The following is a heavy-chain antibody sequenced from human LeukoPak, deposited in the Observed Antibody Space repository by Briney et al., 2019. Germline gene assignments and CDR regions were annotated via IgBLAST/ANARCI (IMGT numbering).Heavy chain of an antibody. CDR2: ISYDGSNK. V-gene: IGHV3-30-3*01. CDR3: ARGWGGSGSYYMYFDY. CDR1: GFTFSSYA. D-gene: IGHD3-10*01. Sequence: PGGSLRLSCAASGFTFSSYAMHWVRQAPGKGLEWVAVISYDGSNKYYADSVKGRFTISRDNSKHTLYLQMTSLRAEDTAVYYCARGWGGSGSYYMYFDYWGQGTLVTVSS. J-gene: IGHJ4*02.